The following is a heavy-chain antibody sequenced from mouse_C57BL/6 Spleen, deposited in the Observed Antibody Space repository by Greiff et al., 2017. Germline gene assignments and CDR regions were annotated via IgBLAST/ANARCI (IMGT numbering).Heavy chain of an antibody. D-gene: IGHD1-1*01. V-gene: IGHV2-9-1*01. J-gene: IGHJ2*01. Sequence: VKLQESGPGLVAPSQSLSITCTVSGFSLTSYAISWVRQPPGKGLEWLVVIWTGGGTNYNSALKSRLSISKDNSKSQVFLKMNSLQTDDTARYYCARILDYYGSSYGLDYWGQGTTLTVSA. CDR1: GFSLTSYA. CDR2: IWTGGGT. CDR3: ARILDYYGSSYGLDY.